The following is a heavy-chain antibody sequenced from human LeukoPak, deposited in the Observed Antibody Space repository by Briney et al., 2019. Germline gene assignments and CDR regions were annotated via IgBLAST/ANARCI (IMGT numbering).Heavy chain of an antibody. V-gene: IGHV3-48*03. CDR3: ARDYGGSSPFDF. J-gene: IGHJ4*02. CDR1: GFTFSSYE. D-gene: IGHD4-23*01. CDR2: ISSSGSTI. Sequence: GGSLRLSCAASGFTFSSYEMHWVRQAPGKGLEWVSYISSSGSTIYYADSVKGRFTISRDNAKNSLYLQMNSLRAEDTAVYYCARDYGGSSPFDFWGQGTLVTVSS.